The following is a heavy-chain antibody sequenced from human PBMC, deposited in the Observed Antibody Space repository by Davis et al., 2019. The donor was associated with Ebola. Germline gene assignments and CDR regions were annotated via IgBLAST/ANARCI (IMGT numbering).Heavy chain of an antibody. J-gene: IGHJ6*02. V-gene: IGHV1-18*01. CDR2: ISAYNGNT. D-gene: IGHD3-10*01. CDR3: ARRVTMVRGVHYYYYGMDV. Sequence: ASVKVSCKASGYTFTSYDINWVRQAPGQGLEWMGWISAYNGNTNYAQKLQGRVTMTTDTSTSTAYMELRSLRSDDTAVYYCARRVTMVRGVHYYYYGMDVWGQGTTVTVSS. CDR1: GYTFTSYD.